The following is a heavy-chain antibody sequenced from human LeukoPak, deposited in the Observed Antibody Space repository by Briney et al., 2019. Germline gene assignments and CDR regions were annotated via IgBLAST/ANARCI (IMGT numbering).Heavy chain of an antibody. V-gene: IGHV1-18*01. J-gene: IGHJ6*03. Sequence: ASVKVSCKASGYTFTSYGISWVRQAPGQGLEWMGWVSAYNGNTNYAQKLQGRVTMTTDTSTSTAYMELRSLRSDDTAVYYCARDGYCSSTSCYSKVYYYYYYMDVWGKGTMVTVSS. CDR3: ARDGYCSSTSCYSKVYYYYYYMDV. CDR2: VSAYNGNT. D-gene: IGHD2-2*03. CDR1: GYTFTSYG.